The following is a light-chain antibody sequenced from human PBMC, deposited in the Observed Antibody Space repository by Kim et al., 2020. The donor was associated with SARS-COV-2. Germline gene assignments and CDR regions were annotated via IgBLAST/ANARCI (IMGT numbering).Light chain of an antibody. V-gene: IGLV2-11*01. CDR1: SREVGGNNY. Sequence: GRSVTIACHGTSREVGGNNYVSWYQQHPGKAPKLMIYDVNKRPSGVPDRFSGSKSGNTASLTISGLQADDEADYYCCSYAGSYTWVFGGGTQLTVL. J-gene: IGLJ3*02. CDR2: DVN. CDR3: CSYAGSYTWV.